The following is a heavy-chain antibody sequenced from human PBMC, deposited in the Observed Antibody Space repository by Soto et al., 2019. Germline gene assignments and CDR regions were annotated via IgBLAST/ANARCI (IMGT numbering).Heavy chain of an antibody. J-gene: IGHJ4*02. CDR2: IYWNDDK. CDR3: ARQYYYGSGSYKEL. D-gene: IGHD3-10*01. Sequence: SGPTLVNPTQTLTLTCTFSGFSLSTSGVGVGWIRQPPGKALEWLALIYWNDDKRYSPSLKSRLTITKDTSKNQVVLTMTNMDPVDTATYYCARQYYYGSGSYKELWGQGTLVTVSS. V-gene: IGHV2-5*01. CDR1: GFSLSTSGVG.